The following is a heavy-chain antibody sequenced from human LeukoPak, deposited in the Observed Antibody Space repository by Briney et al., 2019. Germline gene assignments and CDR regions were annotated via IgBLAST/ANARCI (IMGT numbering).Heavy chain of an antibody. CDR2: IASDGSST. CDR3: ARGRPHGNDY. D-gene: IGHD4-23*01. V-gene: IGHV3-74*01. CDR1: GFTFSSYW. Sequence: GGSLRLSCAASGFTFSSYWMNWVRQAPGKGLVWVSRIASDGSSTTYADSVKGRFSISRDNAKNTLYLQMNSLRVEDTAAYYCARGRPHGNDYWGQGTLVTVSS. J-gene: IGHJ4*02.